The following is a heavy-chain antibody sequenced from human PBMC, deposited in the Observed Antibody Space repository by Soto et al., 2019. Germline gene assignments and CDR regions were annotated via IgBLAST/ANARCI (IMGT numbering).Heavy chain of an antibody. CDR2: IYYSGST. J-gene: IGHJ6*02. D-gene: IGHD3-22*01. Sequence: KASETLSLTCTVSGASIDSHYWNWIRQPPGKGLEWIGYIYYSGSTTYNPSLKTRVTISVDRSKNQFSLKLTSVTAADTAVYYCARDRTHFDSSAYYSGLDVWGQGTTVTVSS. V-gene: IGHV4-59*11. CDR3: ARDRTHFDSSAYYSGLDV. CDR1: GASIDSHY.